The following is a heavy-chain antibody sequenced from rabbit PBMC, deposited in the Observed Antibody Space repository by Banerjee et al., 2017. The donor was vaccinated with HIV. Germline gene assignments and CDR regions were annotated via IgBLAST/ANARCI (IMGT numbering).Heavy chain of an antibody. D-gene: IGHD1-1*01. Sequence: QEQLEESGGGLVKPGASLTLTCTASGFSFSSSYWICCVRQAPLKGLECIACIDAGSSGSTYYASWAKGRFTISKTSSTTVTLQMTSLTAADTATYFCARDDIGTNSWAFNLWGPGTLVTVS. CDR2: IDAGSSGST. CDR3: ARDDIGTNSWAFNL. V-gene: IGHV1S45*01. J-gene: IGHJ4*01. CDR1: GFSFSSSYW.